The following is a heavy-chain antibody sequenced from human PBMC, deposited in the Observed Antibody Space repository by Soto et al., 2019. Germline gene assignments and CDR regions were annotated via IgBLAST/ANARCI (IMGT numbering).Heavy chain of an antibody. J-gene: IGHJ6*02. CDR2: ISYDGSNK. V-gene: IGHV3-30-3*01. CDR1: GFTFSSYA. Sequence: GESLKISCAASGFTFSSYAMHWVRQAPGKGLEWVAVISYDGSNKYYADSVKGRFTISRDNSKNTLYLQMNSLRAEDTAVYYCARDSSGLSFAYYYYGMDVWGQGTTVTVSS. CDR3: ARDSSGLSFAYYYYGMDV. D-gene: IGHD3-10*01.